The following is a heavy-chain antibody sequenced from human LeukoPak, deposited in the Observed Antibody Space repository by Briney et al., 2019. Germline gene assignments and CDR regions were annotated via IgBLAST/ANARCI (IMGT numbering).Heavy chain of an antibody. CDR2: VYYSGST. V-gene: IGHV4-59*12. Sequence: SETLSLTCTVSGGSISSYYWSWIRQPPGKGLEWIGYVYYSGSTYYNPSLKSRVTISVDTSKNRFSLKLSSVTAADTAVYYCARDSRGTTVTYFDYWGQGTLVTVSS. CDR1: GGSISSYY. D-gene: IGHD4-17*01. CDR3: ARDSRGTTVTYFDY. J-gene: IGHJ4*02.